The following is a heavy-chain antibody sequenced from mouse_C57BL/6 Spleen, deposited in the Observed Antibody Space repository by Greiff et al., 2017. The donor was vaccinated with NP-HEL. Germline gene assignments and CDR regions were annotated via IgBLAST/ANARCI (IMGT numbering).Heavy chain of an antibody. J-gene: IGHJ1*03. D-gene: IGHD1-1*01. CDR2: IYPRSGNT. CDR3: ARPYYYGSRETGYFDV. V-gene: IGHV1-81*01. CDR1: GYTFTSYG. Sequence: VQLPESGADLARPGASVKLSCKASGYTFTSYGISWVKQRTGQGLEWIGEIYPRSGNTYYNEKFKGKATLTADKSSSTVYMELRSLTSEDSAVYFCARPYYYGSRETGYFDVWGTGTTVTVSS.